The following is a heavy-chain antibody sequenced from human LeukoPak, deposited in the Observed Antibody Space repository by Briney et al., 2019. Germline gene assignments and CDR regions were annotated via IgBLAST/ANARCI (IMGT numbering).Heavy chain of an antibody. CDR2: IRSNSDGGTI. J-gene: IGHJ5*02. D-gene: IGHD3-22*01. CDR3: ATDFYDTT. V-gene: IGHV3-15*07. Sequence: PGGSLRLSCATSGFTFSNAWMNWVRQAPGKGLEWVGRIRSNSDGGTIDYAAPVKGRFALSRDDSKDTLYLQMNSLQTEDTAVYYCATDFYDTTWGQGTLVTVSS. CDR1: GFTFSNAW.